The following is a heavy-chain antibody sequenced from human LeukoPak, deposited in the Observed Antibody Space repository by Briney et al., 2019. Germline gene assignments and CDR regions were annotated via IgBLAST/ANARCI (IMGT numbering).Heavy chain of an antibody. Sequence: GGSLRLSCAASGFTFDDYGMSWVRQAPGKGLEWVSGINWNGGSTAYGDSVKGRFTISRDNAKNSLYVQMSSLRAEDTALYYCARSMVRGVDAQSFDYWGQGTLVTVPS. CDR2: INWNGGST. D-gene: IGHD3-10*01. CDR3: ARSMVRGVDAQSFDY. J-gene: IGHJ4*02. CDR1: GFTFDDYG. V-gene: IGHV3-20*04.